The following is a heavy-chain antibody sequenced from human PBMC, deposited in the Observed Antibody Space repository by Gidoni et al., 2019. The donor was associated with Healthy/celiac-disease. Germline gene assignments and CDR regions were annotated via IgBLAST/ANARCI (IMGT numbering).Heavy chain of an antibody. Sequence: EVQLVESGGVVVQPGGSLRLSCAASGFTFDDYAMHWVRQAPGKGLEWVSLISWDGGSTYYADSVKGRFTISRDNSKNPLYLQMNSLRAEDTALYYCAKDSGRDGYNYGGDYWGQGTLVTVSS. CDR3: AKDSGRDGYNYGGDY. V-gene: IGHV3-43D*04. J-gene: IGHJ4*02. CDR2: ISWDGGST. D-gene: IGHD5-12*01. CDR1: GFTFDDYA.